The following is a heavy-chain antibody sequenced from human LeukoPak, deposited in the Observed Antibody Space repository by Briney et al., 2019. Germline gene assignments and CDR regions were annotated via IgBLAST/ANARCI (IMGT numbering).Heavy chain of an antibody. CDR2: IIPIFGTA. Sequence: SVKVSCKASGGTFSSYAISWVRQAPGQGLEWMGGIIPIFGTANYAQKFQGRVTITADESTSTAYMELSSLRSEDTAVYYCARGCSSTSCPGYVYYYYGMDVWGQGITVTVSS. V-gene: IGHV1-69*13. CDR3: ARGCSSTSCPGYVYYYYGMDV. CDR1: GGTFSSYA. J-gene: IGHJ6*02. D-gene: IGHD2-2*01.